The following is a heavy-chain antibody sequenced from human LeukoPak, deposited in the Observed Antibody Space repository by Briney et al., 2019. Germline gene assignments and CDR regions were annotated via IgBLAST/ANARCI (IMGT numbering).Heavy chain of an antibody. CDR2: TYYWSQWSN. D-gene: IGHD2-2*02. CDR3: ARLDCSSTSCYTFTNAFDI. CDR1: GDSVSANRRS. V-gene: IGHV6-1*01. Sequence: SQTLSLTCAVSGDSVSANRRSWNWIRQSPSGGLEWLGRTYYWSQWSNDYADSVRSRITINPDTSKNQFSLKLSSVTAADSAVYYCARLDCSSTSCYTFTNAFDIWGQGTMVTVSS. J-gene: IGHJ3*02.